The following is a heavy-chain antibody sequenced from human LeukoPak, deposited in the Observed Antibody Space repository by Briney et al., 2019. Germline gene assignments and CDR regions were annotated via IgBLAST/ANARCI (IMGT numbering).Heavy chain of an antibody. Sequence: SETLSLTCTVSGDSISRGRYYWSWVRQPAGKELEWIGRIYASGKTDYNPYAPSLKSRVAMSLDTSKNQVSLYLTSVTAADTAMYFCARSFSEKFYFESWGQGTLVTVSS. J-gene: IGHJ4*02. CDR1: GDSISRGRYY. CDR2: IYASGKT. V-gene: IGHV4-61*02. CDR3: ARSFSEKFYFES. D-gene: IGHD1-26*01.